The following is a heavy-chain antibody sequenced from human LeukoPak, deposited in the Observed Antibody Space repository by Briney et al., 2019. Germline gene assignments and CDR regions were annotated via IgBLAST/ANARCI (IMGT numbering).Heavy chain of an antibody. Sequence: GGSLRLSCAVSGITFSSFWMSWVRQAPGKGLEWVANIKQDGSEKYYVDSVKGRFTISRDNAKNSVYLQMNSLRAEDTAVYYCARTYSYSFDYWGQGTLVTVSS. CDR2: IKQDGSEK. CDR1: GITFSSFW. CDR3: ARTYSYSFDY. V-gene: IGHV3-7*03. D-gene: IGHD4-11*01. J-gene: IGHJ4*02.